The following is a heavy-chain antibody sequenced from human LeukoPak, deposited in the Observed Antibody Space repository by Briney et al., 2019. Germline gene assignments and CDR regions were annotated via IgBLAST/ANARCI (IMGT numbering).Heavy chain of an antibody. CDR3: ARQGSWITMVRGVIRGWFHP. J-gene: IGHJ5*02. Sequence: SETLSLTCAVYGGSFSGYYWSWIRQPPGKGLEWIGEINHSGSTNYNPSLKRRVTISVDTSKNQFSLQLSSVTAADTAVYYCARQGSWITMVRGVIRGWFHPWGQGTLVPVSS. CDR1: GGSFSGYY. V-gene: IGHV4-34*01. CDR2: INHSGST. D-gene: IGHD3-10*01.